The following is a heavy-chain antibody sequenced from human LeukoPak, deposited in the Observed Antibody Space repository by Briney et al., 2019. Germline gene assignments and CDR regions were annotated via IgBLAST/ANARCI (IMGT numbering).Heavy chain of an antibody. CDR3: AKGSYYDSSGSFYFDY. CDR1: GFTFSSYA. D-gene: IGHD3-22*01. V-gene: IGHV3-23*01. CDR2: ISGSGDNT. J-gene: IGHJ4*02. Sequence: GGSLRLSCAASGFTFSSYAMSWVRQAPGKGLEWVSGISGSGDNTYYADSVKGRFTIFRDNSKNTLYVQVNSLGTEDTAAYYCAKGSYYDSSGSFYFDYWGQGTLVTVSS.